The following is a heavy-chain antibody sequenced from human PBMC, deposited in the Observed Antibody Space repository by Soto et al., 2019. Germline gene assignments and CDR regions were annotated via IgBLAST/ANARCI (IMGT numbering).Heavy chain of an antibody. V-gene: IGHV5-10-1*01. CDR2: IDPSDSYT. CDR1: GYRFTTDW. D-gene: IGHD6-6*01. J-gene: IGHJ4*02. Sequence: XESLKISCKASGYRFTTDWISWVRQMPGKGLEWMGRIDPSDSYTSYSPSFQGHVTISADKSIDTAYLQWGSLKASDTAVYYCARLRIAARGDPGHWGQGNLVTVSS. CDR3: ARLRIAARGDPGH.